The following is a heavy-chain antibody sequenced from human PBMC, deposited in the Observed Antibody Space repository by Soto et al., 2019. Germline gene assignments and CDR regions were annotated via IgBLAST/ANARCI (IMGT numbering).Heavy chain of an antibody. CDR2: ISASGRTA. CDR3: AKDMLEVSGADGFDY. D-gene: IGHD2-8*01. V-gene: IGHV3-23*01. J-gene: IGHJ4*02. CDR1: GFTFRNYA. Sequence: GGSLRLSCTASGFTFRNYAMSWVRQAPGKGLEWVSVISASGRTAYYADSVKGRFTISRDNSRNTFYLQIDSLRAEDTAVYYCAKDMLEVSGADGFDYWGQGTVVTVSS.